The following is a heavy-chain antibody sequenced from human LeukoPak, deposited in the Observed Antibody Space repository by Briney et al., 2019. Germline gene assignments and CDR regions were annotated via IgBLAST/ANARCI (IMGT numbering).Heavy chain of an antibody. CDR2: MHAGNGNT. J-gene: IGHJ4*02. V-gene: IGHV1-2*02. CDR3: AREGSYCVGGDCYSFDF. CDR1: GYRFISNY. D-gene: IGHD2-21*02. Sequence: ASVKVSCKASGYRFISNYIQWVRQAPGLGHEWMGWMHAGNGNTRYAEKFQGRVIMTRDTSINTAYMDLSSLRSDDTAVYYCAREGSYCVGGDCYSFDFWGQGTLVTVSS.